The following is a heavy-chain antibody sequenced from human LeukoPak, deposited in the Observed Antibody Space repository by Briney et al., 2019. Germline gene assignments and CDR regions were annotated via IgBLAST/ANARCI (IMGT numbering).Heavy chain of an antibody. CDR3: ARDSGGSGSYYTPIYYYGMDV. CDR2: IIPILGIA. D-gene: IGHD3-10*01. CDR1: GGTFSSYA. V-gene: IGHV1-69*04. Sequence: SVKVSCKASGGTFSSYAISWVRQAPGQGLEWMGRIIPILGIANYAQKFQGRVTITADKSTSTAYMELSSLRSEDTAVYYCARDSGGSGSYYTPIYYYGMDVWGQGTTVTVSS. J-gene: IGHJ6*02.